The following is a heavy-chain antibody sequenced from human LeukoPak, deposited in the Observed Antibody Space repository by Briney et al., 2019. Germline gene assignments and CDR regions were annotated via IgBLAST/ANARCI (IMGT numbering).Heavy chain of an antibody. D-gene: IGHD4-17*01. CDR3: ARASTATTFDY. V-gene: IGHV4-30-2*01. CDR2: IYHSGST. J-gene: IGHJ4*02. Sequence: SETLSLTCAVSGGSISSGGYSWSWIRQPPGKGLEWIGYIYHSGSTYYNPSLKSRVTISVDRSKNQFSLKLSSVTAADTAVYYCARASTATTFDYWGQGTLVTVSS. CDR1: GGSISSGGYS.